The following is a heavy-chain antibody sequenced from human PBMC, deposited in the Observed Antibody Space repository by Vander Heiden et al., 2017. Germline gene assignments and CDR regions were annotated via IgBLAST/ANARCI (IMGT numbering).Heavy chain of an antibody. CDR3: ARGKGTVTTKVSYYYGMDV. CDR2: IIPIFGTA. D-gene: IGHD4-17*01. J-gene: IGHJ6*02. Sequence: QLVQSGAEVKKPGSSVKVSCKASGGTFSSYAISWVRQAPGQGLEWMGGIIPIFGTANYAQKFQGRVTITADESTSTAYMELSSLRSEDTAVYYCARGKGTVTTKVSYYYGMDVWGQGTTVTVSS. V-gene: IGHV1-69*01. CDR1: GGTFSSYA.